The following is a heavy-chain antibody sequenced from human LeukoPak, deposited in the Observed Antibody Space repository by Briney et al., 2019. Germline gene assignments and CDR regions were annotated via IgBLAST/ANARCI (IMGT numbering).Heavy chain of an antibody. V-gene: IGHV1-8*01. J-gene: IGHJ6*02. Sequence: GASVKVSCKASGYTFTSYNINWVRQAIGQGLEWMGGMNPNSGNTGYAQKFQGRVSMTRDTSISTAYMELSSLRSEDTAVYYCARGPVEAVFGVSTEDWGQGTTVTVSS. CDR1: GYTFTSYN. CDR2: MNPNSGNT. D-gene: IGHD3-10*02. CDR3: ARGPVEAVFGVSTED.